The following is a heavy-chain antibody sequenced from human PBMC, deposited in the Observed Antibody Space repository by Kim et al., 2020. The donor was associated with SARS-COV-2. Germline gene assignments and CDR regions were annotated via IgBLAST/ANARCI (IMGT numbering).Heavy chain of an antibody. CDR3: AKKAYSSGWYENYYYYYGMDV. CDR2: ISGSGGST. Sequence: GGSLRLSCAASGFTFSSYAMSWVRQAPGKGLEWVSAISGSGGSTYYADSVKGRFTISRDNSKNTLYLQMNSLRAEDTAVYYCAKKAYSSGWYENYYYYYGMDVWGQGTTVTVSS. J-gene: IGHJ6*02. CDR1: GFTFSSYA. D-gene: IGHD6-19*01. V-gene: IGHV3-23*01.